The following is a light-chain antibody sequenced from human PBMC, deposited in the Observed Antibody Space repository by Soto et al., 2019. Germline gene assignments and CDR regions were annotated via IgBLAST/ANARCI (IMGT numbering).Light chain of an antibody. Sequence: EIVLTQSPGTLSLSPGERATLSCRASQSVISNYLAWYQQKPGQPPRLLIYGASTRATGIPDRFSGSGSGTDFTLTISRLEPEDFAVYYCQHYGGSFIFGPGTKVDFK. CDR3: QHYGGSFI. CDR1: QSVISNY. V-gene: IGKV3-20*01. CDR2: GAS. J-gene: IGKJ3*01.